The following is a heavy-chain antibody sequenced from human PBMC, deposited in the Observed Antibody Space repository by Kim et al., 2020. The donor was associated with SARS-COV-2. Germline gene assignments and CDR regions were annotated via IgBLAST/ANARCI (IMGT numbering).Heavy chain of an antibody. CDR3: ARATQDGYNLIDY. CDR1: GFTFSTYP. V-gene: IGHV3-30*04. J-gene: IGHJ4*02. CDR2: ISIDGSEK. D-gene: IGHD6-25*01. Sequence: GGSLRHSCAASGFTFSTYPMHWVRQAPGQGPEWVGVISIDGSEKNYAESVKGRFTISRDNSKNTIVLQMNSLTVEDTTLYYCARATQDGYNLIDYWCQGTLVTVSS.